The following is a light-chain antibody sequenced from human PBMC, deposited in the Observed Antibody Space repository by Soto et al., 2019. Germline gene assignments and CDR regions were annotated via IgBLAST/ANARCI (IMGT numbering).Light chain of an antibody. Sequence: EIVLTQSPGTLSLSPGERATLSCRASQSVSSIYLAWYQQKPGQAPRLLIYGASSRATGIPDRFSGSGSGTDFTLTISRLEPEDVAVYYWQQYGSSRWTFGQGTKVEI. CDR2: GAS. J-gene: IGKJ1*01. CDR1: QSVSSIY. V-gene: IGKV3-20*01. CDR3: QQYGSSRWT.